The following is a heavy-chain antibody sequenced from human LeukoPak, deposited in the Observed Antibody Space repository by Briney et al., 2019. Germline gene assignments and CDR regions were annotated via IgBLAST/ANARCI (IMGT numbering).Heavy chain of an antibody. CDR2: IKRDGSEN. J-gene: IGHJ3*02. V-gene: IGHV3-7*05. CDR3: ATYWRHFDWSLPDI. Sequence: GGSLRLSCEASGFTFDNYWMTWVRQDPGKGLECVANIKRDGSENHYVDSVKGRFTISRDNAKNSLSLQMNSLRAEDTAVYYCATYWRHFDWSLPDIWGLGTQVTVSS. D-gene: IGHD3-9*01. CDR1: GFTFDNYW.